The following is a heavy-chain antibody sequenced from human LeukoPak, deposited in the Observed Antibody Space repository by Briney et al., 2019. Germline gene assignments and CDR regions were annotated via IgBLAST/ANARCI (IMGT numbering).Heavy chain of an antibody. V-gene: IGHV3-15*01. CDR3: TTYYDSSGYYGRVDY. Sequence: GGSLRLSCAASGFTFSNAWMSWVRQAPGKGLEWVGRIKGKTDGGTTDYAAPVKGRFTISRDDSKNTLYLQMNSLKTEDTAVYYCTTYYDSSGYYGRVDYWGQGTLVTVSS. CDR1: GFTFSNAW. CDR2: IKGKTDGGTT. J-gene: IGHJ4*02. D-gene: IGHD3-22*01.